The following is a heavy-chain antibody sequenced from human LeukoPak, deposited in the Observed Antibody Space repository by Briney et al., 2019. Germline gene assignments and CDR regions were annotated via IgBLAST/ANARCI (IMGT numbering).Heavy chain of an antibody. CDR2: ISGSGGT. CDR3: AKALLKAFDY. CDR1: GFTFSSYA. J-gene: IGHJ4*02. V-gene: IGHV3-23*01. Sequence: PGGSLRLSCTASGFTFSSYAMSWVRQAPGKGLEWVSSISGSGGTYYADSVRGRFTISRDNSKNTLYLQMNSLRAEDTAVYYCAKALLKAFDYWGQGTLVTVSS. D-gene: IGHD2-15*01.